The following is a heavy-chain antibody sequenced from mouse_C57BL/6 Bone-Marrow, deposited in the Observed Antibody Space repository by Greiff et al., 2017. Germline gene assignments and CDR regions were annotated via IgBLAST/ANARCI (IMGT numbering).Heavy chain of an antibody. Sequence: QVQLQQSGAELAKPGASVKLSCKASGYTFTSYWMHWVKQRPGQGLEWIGYINPSSGYTKYNQKFKDKATLTADKSSSTAYMQLSSLTYEDSAVYYCARGYYAHYYAMDYWGQGTSVTVSS. D-gene: IGHD2-1*01. CDR1: GYTFTSYW. CDR3: ARGYYAHYYAMDY. V-gene: IGHV1-7*01. J-gene: IGHJ4*01. CDR2: INPSSGYT.